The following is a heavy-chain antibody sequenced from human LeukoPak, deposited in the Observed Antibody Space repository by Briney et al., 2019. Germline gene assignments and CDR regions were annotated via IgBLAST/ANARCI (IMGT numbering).Heavy chain of an antibody. D-gene: IGHD2-2*01. CDR1: GFTFSSYW. CDR2: IKQDGSEK. V-gene: IGHV3-7*01. J-gene: IGHJ4*02. CDR3: AREGIVVVPAAIPFDY. Sequence: GGSLRLSCSASGFTFSSYWMSWVRQAPGKGLEGVSNIKQDGSEKYCVDFVKGRFTISRDNAKNSLYLQMNSLRAEDTAVYYCAREGIVVVPAAIPFDYWGQGTLVTVSS.